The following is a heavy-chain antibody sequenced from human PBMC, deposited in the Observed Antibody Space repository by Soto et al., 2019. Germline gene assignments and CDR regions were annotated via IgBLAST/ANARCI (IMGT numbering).Heavy chain of an antibody. J-gene: IGHJ4*02. V-gene: IGHV3-30-3*01. CDR2: MSHDGHIK. CDR3: ARESADTAMVDCFDY. Sequence: GGSLRLSCAASGFTFSSHTMHWVRQAPGKGLEWLSLMSHDGHIKFYADSVKGRFTISRDNSEKTLYLQMNSLRAEDTAVYYCARESADTAMVDCFDYWGQGTLVTVSS. CDR1: GFTFSSHT. D-gene: IGHD5-18*01.